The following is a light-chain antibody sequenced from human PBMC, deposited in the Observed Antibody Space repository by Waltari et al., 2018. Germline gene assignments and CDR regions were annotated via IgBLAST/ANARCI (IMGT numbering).Light chain of an antibody. CDR1: QRLGRSY. V-gene: IGKV3-20*01. CDR3: LQYDISPGT. Sequence: ETVLTQSPGTLSLSPGERATLSCRASQRLGRSYVAWYQQKVGQAPRLLIFGASTRAAGIPDRFSGSGSGTDFILTISRLEPEDFGVYHCLQYDISPGTFGQGTKVEI. J-gene: IGKJ1*01. CDR2: GAS.